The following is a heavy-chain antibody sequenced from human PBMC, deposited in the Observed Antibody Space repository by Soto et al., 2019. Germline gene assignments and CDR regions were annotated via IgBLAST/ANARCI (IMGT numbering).Heavy chain of an antibody. CDR1: GFTFTSSA. CDR2: IVVGSGNT. D-gene: IGHD6-19*01. J-gene: IGHJ4*02. Sequence: ASVKVSCKASGFTFTSSAVKWVRQARGQRLEWIGWIVVGSGNTNYAQKFQERVTITRDMSTSTAYMELSSLGSEDTAVYYCAAGQQWLVLDYWGQGTLVTVSS. CDR3: AAGQQWLVLDY. V-gene: IGHV1-58*01.